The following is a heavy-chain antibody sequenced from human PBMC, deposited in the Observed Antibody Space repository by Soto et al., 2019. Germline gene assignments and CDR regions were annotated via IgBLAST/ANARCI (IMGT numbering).Heavy chain of an antibody. CDR2: ISYDGSNK. D-gene: IGHD6-19*01. J-gene: IGHJ4*02. Sequence: GGSLRLSCAASGFTFSSYAMHWVRQAPGKGLEWVAVISYDGSNKYYADSVKGRFTISRDNSKNTLYLQMNSLRAEDTAVYYCARGREWLVRGSIDYWGQGTLVTVSS. V-gene: IGHV3-30-3*01. CDR1: GFTFSSYA. CDR3: ARGREWLVRGSIDY.